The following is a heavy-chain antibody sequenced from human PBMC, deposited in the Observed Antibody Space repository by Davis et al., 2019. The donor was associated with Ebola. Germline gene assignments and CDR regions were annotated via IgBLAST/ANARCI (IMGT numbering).Heavy chain of an antibody. Sequence: MPSETLSLTCTVSGGSISSGDYYWSWIRQPPGKGLEWIGYIYYSGSTYYNPSLKSRVTISVDTSKNQFSLKLSSVTAADTAVYYCARYIAILDWYFDLWGRGTLVTVSS. CDR2: IYYSGST. CDR1: GGSISSGDYY. D-gene: IGHD2-21*01. CDR3: ARYIAILDWYFDL. V-gene: IGHV4-30-4*01. J-gene: IGHJ2*01.